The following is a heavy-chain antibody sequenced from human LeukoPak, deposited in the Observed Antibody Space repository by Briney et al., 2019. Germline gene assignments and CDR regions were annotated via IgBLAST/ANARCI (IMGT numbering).Heavy chain of an antibody. CDR1: GGSFSGYY. D-gene: IGHD6-13*01. V-gene: IGHV4-34*01. CDR3: ARDRGSSWTDY. CDR2: INHSGST. J-gene: IGHJ4*02. Sequence: SETLSLTCAVYGGSFSGYYWSWIRQPPGKGLEWIGEINHSGSTNYNPSLKSRVTISVDTSKNQFSLKLSSVTAADTAVYYCARDRGSSWTDYWGQGTLVTVSS.